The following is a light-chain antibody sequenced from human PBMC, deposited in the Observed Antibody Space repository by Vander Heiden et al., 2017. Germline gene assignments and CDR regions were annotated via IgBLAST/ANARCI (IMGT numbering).Light chain of an antibody. Sequence: DIQMTQSPSTLSASVGDRVTITCRASQSISSWLDWYQHKPGKAPKPLIYKASSLESGVPSRFSGSGSGTEFTLTISSLQPDDFATFYCQQYNYYPYTFGQGTKLEIK. V-gene: IGKV1-5*03. CDR1: QSISSW. CDR2: KAS. J-gene: IGKJ2*01. CDR3: QQYNYYPYT.